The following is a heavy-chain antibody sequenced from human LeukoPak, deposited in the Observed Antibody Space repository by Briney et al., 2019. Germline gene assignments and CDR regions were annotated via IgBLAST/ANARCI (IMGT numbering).Heavy chain of an antibody. V-gene: IGHV3-66*01. CDR3: AKSFRFSSSYYDY. D-gene: IGHD3-22*01. CDR1: GFTVSSNY. CDR2: IYSGGST. Sequence: GGSLRLSCAASGFTVSSNYMSWVRQAPGKGLEWVSVIYSGGSTYYADSVKGRFTISRDSSKNTLYLQMNSLRAEDTALYYCAKSFRFSSSYYDYWGQGTLVTVSS. J-gene: IGHJ4*02.